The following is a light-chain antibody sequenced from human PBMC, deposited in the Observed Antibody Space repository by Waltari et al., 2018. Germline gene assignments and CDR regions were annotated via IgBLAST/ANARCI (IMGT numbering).Light chain of an antibody. CDR2: WAS. CDR3: QQYYSTPWT. Sequence: EIVLTQSPVTLSLSPGERASLSCRASQSISNNYLAWYQQIPGQAPKLLIYWASTRDSGVPDRFSGSGSGTDFTLTISSLQAEDVAVYYCQQYYSTPWTFGQGTKVEIK. J-gene: IGKJ1*01. CDR1: QSISNNY. V-gene: IGKV3-20*01.